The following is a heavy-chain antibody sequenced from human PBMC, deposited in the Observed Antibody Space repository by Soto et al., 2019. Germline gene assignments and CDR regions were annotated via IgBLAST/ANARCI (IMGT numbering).Heavy chain of an antibody. V-gene: IGHV3-23*01. CDR2: ITYTGDTT. CDR3: AKDWPGTSSVTSDY. CDR1: GFDFSSYA. D-gene: IGHD4-17*01. J-gene: IGHJ4*02. Sequence: DVYLLESGGTLVQPGGSLRLSCAASGFDFSSYAMTWVRQAPGKGLEWVSGITYTGDTTYYADSVKGRFTISRDNYGNTMYLHMNSLSADDTAMYFCAKDWPGTSSVTSDYWGQGTLVTVSS.